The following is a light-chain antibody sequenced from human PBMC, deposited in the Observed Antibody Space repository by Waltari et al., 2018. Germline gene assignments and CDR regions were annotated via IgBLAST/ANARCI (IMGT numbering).Light chain of an antibody. V-gene: IGLV2-14*01. CDR2: EVS. CDR3: SSYTSSSTRV. J-gene: IGLJ2*01. Sequence: QSALTQPASVSGSPGQSITISCTGTSSDVGGYNYVSWYQQHPGKAPKLMIYEVSNRPLGVSKRFSGSKSGNTASLTISGLQAEDEADYYCSSYTSSSTRVFGGGTKLTVL. CDR1: SSDVGGYNY.